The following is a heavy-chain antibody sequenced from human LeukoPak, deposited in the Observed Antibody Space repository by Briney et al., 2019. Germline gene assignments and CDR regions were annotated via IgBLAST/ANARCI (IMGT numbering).Heavy chain of an antibody. V-gene: IGHV1-2*02. D-gene: IGHD2-2*01. CDR2: INPNSGGT. Sequence: ASVKVSCKASGYTCTGYYMHWVRQAPGQGLEWMGWINPNSGGTNYAQKFQGRVTMTRDTSISTAYMELSRLRSDDTAVYYCATLADIVVVPAAMGGYYYGMDVWGQGTTVTVSS. J-gene: IGHJ6*02. CDR3: ATLADIVVVPAAMGGYYYGMDV. CDR1: GYTCTGYY.